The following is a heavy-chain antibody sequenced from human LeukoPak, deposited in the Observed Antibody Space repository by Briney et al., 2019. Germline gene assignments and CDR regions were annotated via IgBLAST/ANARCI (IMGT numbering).Heavy chain of an antibody. CDR2: ISSRGSTI. CDR1: GFTFSSYE. V-gene: IGHV3-48*03. CDR3: ARDPYSGGYGAYYYYYMDV. J-gene: IGHJ6*03. D-gene: IGHD6-19*01. Sequence: GGSLRLSCAASGFTFSSYEMNWVRQAPGKGLEWVSYISSRGSTIYYADSVKGRFTISRDNAKNSLYLQMNSLRDEDTAVYYCARDPYSGGYGAYYYYYMDVWGKGTTVTVSS.